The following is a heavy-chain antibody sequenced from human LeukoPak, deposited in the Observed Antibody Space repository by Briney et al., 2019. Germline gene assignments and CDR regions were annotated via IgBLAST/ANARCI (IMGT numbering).Heavy chain of an antibody. CDR1: SGSLSGYY. CDR2: INRSGSA. V-gene: IGHV4-34*01. CDR3: ARHGRSGSFGCSTSCYHFDC. J-gene: IGHJ4*02. D-gene: IGHD2-2*01. Sequence: SETLSLTCAVYSGSLSGYYWSWIRQPPGRGLEWIGEINRSGSANYNPSLKSRVTVSVDTSKNQFSLKLSSVTAADTAVYYCARHGRSGSFGCSTSCYHFDCWGQGTLVTVSS.